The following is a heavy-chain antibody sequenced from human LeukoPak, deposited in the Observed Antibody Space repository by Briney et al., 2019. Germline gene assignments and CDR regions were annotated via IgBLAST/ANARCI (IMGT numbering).Heavy chain of an antibody. CDR3: ARDNKPSRRVAGTYPDY. CDR1: GFTFSSYS. D-gene: IGHD6-19*01. J-gene: IGHJ4*02. CDR2: ISSSSSYI. Sequence: GGSLRLSCAASGFTFSSYSMNWVRQAPGKGLEWVSSISSSSSYIYYADSAKGRFTISRDNAKNSLYLQMNSLRAEDTAVYYCARDNKPSRRVAGTYPDYWGQGTLVTVSS. V-gene: IGHV3-21*01.